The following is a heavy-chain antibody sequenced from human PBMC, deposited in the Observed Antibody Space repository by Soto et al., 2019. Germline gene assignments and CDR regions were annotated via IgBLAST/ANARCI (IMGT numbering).Heavy chain of an antibody. J-gene: IGHJ2*01. CDR3: ARAITIFGVVIRYFDL. Sequence: GSLRLSCAASGFTFISYWMIFCRHSAVKGLEWVANIKQDGSEKYYVDSVKGRFTISRDNAKNSLYLQMNSLRAEDTAVYYCARAITIFGVVIRYFDLWGRGTLVTVSS. CDR2: IKQDGSEK. V-gene: IGHV3-7*01. CDR1: GFTFISYW. D-gene: IGHD3-3*01.